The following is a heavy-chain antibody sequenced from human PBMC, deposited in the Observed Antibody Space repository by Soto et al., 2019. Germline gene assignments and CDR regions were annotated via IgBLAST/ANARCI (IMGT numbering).Heavy chain of an antibody. V-gene: IGHV3-21*06. CDR3: ARESQDPTSNFDY. CDR1: GFTFTRYS. Sequence: GGSLRLSCAASGFTFTRYSMNWVRQAPGKGLEWVSSISSTTNYIYYGDSMKGRFTISRGNAKNSLYLEMNSLRAEDTAVYYCARESQDPTSNFDYWGQGPLVTVSS. J-gene: IGHJ4*02. CDR2: ISSTTNYI.